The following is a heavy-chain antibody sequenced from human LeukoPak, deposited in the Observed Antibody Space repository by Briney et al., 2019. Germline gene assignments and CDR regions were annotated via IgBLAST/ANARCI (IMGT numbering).Heavy chain of an antibody. Sequence: PGGSLRLSCAASGFTFSNYAMNWVRQAPGKGLEWVSSTSGNGASKYYADSVKGRFTISRDNSRNTLFLQMNSLRAEDTAVYYCAKHHYSSSRDYFDYWGQGTLVTVSS. CDR2: TSGNGASK. CDR3: AKHHYSSSRDYFDY. D-gene: IGHD6-13*01. CDR1: GFTFSNYA. V-gene: IGHV3-23*01. J-gene: IGHJ4*02.